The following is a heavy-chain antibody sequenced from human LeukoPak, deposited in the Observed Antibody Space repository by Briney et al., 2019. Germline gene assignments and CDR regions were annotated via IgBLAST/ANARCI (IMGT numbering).Heavy chain of an antibody. J-gene: IGHJ4*02. CDR2: IRYDESGK. V-gene: IGHV3-30*02. CDR1: GFTFSSYG. D-gene: IGHD4-17*01. Sequence: RGSLRLSCAASGFTFSSYGMHWVRQAPGKGLEWVAFIRYDESGKYYADSVKGRFTISRDNAKNSLYLQMNSLRAEDTAVYYCASSGDYVLFDYWGQGTLVTVSS. CDR3: ASSGDYVLFDY.